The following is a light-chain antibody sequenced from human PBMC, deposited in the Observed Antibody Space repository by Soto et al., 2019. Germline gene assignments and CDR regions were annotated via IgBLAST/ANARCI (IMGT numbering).Light chain of an antibody. Sequence: QSALTQPAYVSGSPGQSITISCTGTSSDVGAYNYDSWYQQYPGEAPKVIIYDVSHRPAGVSNRFSGSKSGNTASLTISGLQTQDEAEYYCSSSTSATTYVFGTGT. CDR3: SSSTSATTYV. J-gene: IGLJ1*01. CDR2: DVS. CDR1: SSDVGAYNY. V-gene: IGLV2-14*01.